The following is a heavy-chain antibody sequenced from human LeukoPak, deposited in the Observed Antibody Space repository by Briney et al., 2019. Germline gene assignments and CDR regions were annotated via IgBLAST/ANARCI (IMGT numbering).Heavy chain of an antibody. V-gene: IGHV1-18*01. D-gene: IGHD3-16*02. CDR1: GYTFTSYG. CDR2: ISGNNGNT. Sequence: ASVKVSCKASGYTFTSYGISWVRQAPGQGLGWMGWISGNNGNTNYAQKLQGRVTMTTDTSTSTAYVELRGLRSDDTALYYCARVRVNYVWGNYPVDYWGQGTLVTVSS. J-gene: IGHJ4*02. CDR3: ARVRVNYVWGNYPVDY.